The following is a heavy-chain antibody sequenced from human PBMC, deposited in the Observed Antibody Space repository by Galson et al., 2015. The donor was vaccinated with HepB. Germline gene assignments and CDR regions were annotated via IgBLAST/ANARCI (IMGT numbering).Heavy chain of an antibody. J-gene: IGHJ4*02. Sequence: SVKVSCKASGYTFTGYYMHWVRQAPGQGLEWMGWINPNSGGTNYAQKFQGRVTMTRDTSISTAYMELSRLRSDDTAVYYCARDGQVAAAGSFDYWGQGTLVTVSS. CDR3: ARDGQVAAAGSFDY. V-gene: IGHV1-2*02. CDR2: INPNSGGT. D-gene: IGHD6-13*01. CDR1: GYTFTGYY.